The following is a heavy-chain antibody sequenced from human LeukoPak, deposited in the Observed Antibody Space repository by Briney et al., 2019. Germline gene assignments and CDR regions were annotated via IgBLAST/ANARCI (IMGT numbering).Heavy chain of an antibody. V-gene: IGHV3-33*01. Sequence: GGSLRLSCAASGFTFSSYGMHWVCQAPGKGLEWVAVIWYDGSNKYYADSVKGRSTISRDNSKNTLYLQMNSLRAEDTAVYYCARDPLGYCSGGSCYPFDYWGQGTLVTVSS. D-gene: IGHD2-15*01. CDR2: IWYDGSNK. CDR3: ARDPLGYCSGGSCYPFDY. J-gene: IGHJ4*02. CDR1: GFTFSSYG.